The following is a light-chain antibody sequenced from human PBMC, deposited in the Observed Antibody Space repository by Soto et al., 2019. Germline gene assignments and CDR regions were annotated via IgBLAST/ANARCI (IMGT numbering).Light chain of an antibody. J-gene: IGKJ1*01. CDR3: HQYGSSPWT. CDR1: QSVSSY. V-gene: IGKV3-11*01. Sequence: EIVLTQSPATLSLSPGERATLSCMASQSVSSYLAWYQQKPGQAPRLLIYDASNRATGIPARFSGSGSGTDFTLTISRLEPEDFAVYSCHQYGSSPWTFGQGTKVDIK. CDR2: DAS.